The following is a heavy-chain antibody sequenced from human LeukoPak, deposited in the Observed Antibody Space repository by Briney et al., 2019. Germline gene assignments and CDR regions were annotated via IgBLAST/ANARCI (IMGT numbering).Heavy chain of an antibody. Sequence: GASVKVSCKASGYTFTSYGISWVRQAPGQGLEWMGWISAYNGNTNYAQKLQGRVTMTTDTSTTTVYMELSSLKSEDTAVYYCARWTGTTGLDYWGQGTLVTVSS. J-gene: IGHJ4*02. CDR1: GYTFTSYG. CDR3: ARWTGTTGLDY. D-gene: IGHD1-1*01. V-gene: IGHV1-18*01. CDR2: ISAYNGNT.